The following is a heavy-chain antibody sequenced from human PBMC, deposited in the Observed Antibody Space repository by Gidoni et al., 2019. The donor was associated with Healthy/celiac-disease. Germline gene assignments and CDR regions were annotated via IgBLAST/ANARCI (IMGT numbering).Heavy chain of an antibody. D-gene: IGHD3-10*01. CDR1: GGSFSGYY. V-gene: IGHV4-34*01. CDR2: INHMGST. CDR3: ARGARLLWFGETYYYYGMDV. Sequence: QVQLQQWGADLLKPSETLSLTCAVYGGSFSGYYWRWIRQPPGKGLEWIGEINHMGSTNYNPSLKSRVTISVDTSKNQFSLKLSSVTAADTAVYYCARGARLLWFGETYYYYGMDVWGQGTTVTVSS. J-gene: IGHJ6*02.